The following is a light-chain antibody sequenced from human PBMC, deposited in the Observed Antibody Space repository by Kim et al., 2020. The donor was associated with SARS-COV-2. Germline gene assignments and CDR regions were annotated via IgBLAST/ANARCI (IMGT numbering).Light chain of an antibody. CDR3: QAWDSTSYV. Sequence: VSPGQTASITCSGDKLGDKYASWYQQKPGQSPVLVIYQDNKRPSGIPERFSGSNSGNTATLTISGTQAMDEADYYCQAWDSTSYVFGPGTKVTVL. J-gene: IGLJ1*01. CDR2: QDN. CDR1: KLGDKY. V-gene: IGLV3-1*01.